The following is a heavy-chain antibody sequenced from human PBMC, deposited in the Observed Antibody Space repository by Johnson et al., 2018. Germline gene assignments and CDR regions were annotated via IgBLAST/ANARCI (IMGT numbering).Heavy chain of an antibody. CDR3: ARAESSPHYGMDV. CDR1: GFTFSSYG. CDR2: IWYDGSNK. V-gene: IGHV3-33*01. J-gene: IGHJ6*02. Sequence: VQLVESGGGVVQPGRSLRLSCAASGFTFSSYGMHWVRQAPGKGLEWVAVIWYDGSNKYYADSVKGRFTISRDTSKNTLYLQMNSLRAEDTAVYYCARAESSPHYGMDVWGQGTTVTVSS. D-gene: IGHD6-13*01.